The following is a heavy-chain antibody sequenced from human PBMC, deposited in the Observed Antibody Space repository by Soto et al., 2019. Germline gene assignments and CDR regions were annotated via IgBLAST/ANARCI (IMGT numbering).Heavy chain of an antibody. J-gene: IGHJ4*02. Sequence: LSLTCDVSGGSTMISSYYCAWIRQPPGKGLEWIGSMYYSGSTYYNLSLKSRVTMSVDTSKNQFSLRLNSVTAADTAVYYCARLTIVGATPYPFDYWGQGILVTVSS. CDR2: MYYSGST. CDR3: ARLTIVGATPYPFDY. CDR1: GGSTMISSYY. D-gene: IGHD1-26*01. V-gene: IGHV4-39*01.